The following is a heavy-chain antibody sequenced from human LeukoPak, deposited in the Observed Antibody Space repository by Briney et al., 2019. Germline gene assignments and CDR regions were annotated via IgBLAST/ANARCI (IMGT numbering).Heavy chain of an antibody. CDR3: ARSEPQRQWVY. J-gene: IGHJ4*02. D-gene: IGHD2-8*01. CDR2: ISYSGST. CDR1: GGSINSYY. V-gene: IGHV4-59*01. Sequence: SETLSLTCTVSGGSINSYYWNWIRQPPGKGLEWIGYISYSGSTNYNPSLKSRVTISVDTSKNQIYLKMRSVTTADTAVYYCARSEPQRQWVYWGQGTLVTVSS.